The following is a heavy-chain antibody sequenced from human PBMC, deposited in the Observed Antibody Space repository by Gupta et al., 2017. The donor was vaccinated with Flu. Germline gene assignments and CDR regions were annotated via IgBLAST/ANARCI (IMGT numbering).Heavy chain of an antibody. CDR3: ARARTTIFGVVIIMGGMDV. J-gene: IGHJ6*02. D-gene: IGHD3-3*01. CDR1: GFSFSSYS. CDR2: ISSNNNI. V-gene: IGHV3-21*01. Sequence: EVQLVESGGGLVKPGGSLRLSCAASGFSFSSYSMTCVRQAPGKGLEWVSSISSNNNIYYADSVKGRFSISRDNAKNSLFLQLNSLRVEDTAVYYCARARTTIFGVVIIMGGMDVWGQGTTVTVSS.